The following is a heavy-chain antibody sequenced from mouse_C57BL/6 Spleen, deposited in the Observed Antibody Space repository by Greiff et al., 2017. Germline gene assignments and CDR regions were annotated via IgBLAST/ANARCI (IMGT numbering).Heavy chain of an antibody. D-gene: IGHD1-1*01. J-gene: IGHJ2*01. V-gene: IGHV1-69*01. Sequence: QVQLQQPGAELVRPGSSVKLSCKASGYTFTSYWMHWVKQRPGQGLEWIGEIDPSDSYTNYNQKFKGKSTLTVDKSSSTAYMQLSSLTSEDSAVYYCASYGSVFWGQGTTLTVSS. CDR1: GYTFTSYW. CDR2: IDPSDSYT. CDR3: ASYGSVF.